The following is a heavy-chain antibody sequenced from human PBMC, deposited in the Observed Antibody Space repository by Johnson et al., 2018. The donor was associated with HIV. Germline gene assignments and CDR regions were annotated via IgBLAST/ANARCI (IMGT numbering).Heavy chain of an antibody. CDR2: ISGGTT. J-gene: IGHJ3*02. CDR3: ARAIDQGYSSGWSSDVYDI. D-gene: IGHD6-19*01. Sequence: VQLVESGGGVVRPGGSLRLSCAASGFSFDDYGMSWVRQAPGKGLEWVTSISGGTTYYADSRKGRFTLSRDISKDTLHLQMNSLRAEDTAVYYCARAIDQGYSSGWSSDVYDIWGQGTMVTVSS. V-gene: IGHV3-38-3*01. CDR1: GFSFDDYG.